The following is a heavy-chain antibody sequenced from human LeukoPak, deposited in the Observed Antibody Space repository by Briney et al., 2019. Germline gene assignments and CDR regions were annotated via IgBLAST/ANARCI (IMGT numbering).Heavy chain of an antibody. CDR2: IIPIFGTA. V-gene: IGHV1-69*13. CDR3: AREPDYYDSSGYYRWFDP. D-gene: IGHD3-22*01. J-gene: IGHJ5*02. Sequence: GASVKVSCKASGGTFSSYAISWVRQAPGQGLEWMGGIIPIFGTANYAQKFQGRVTITADESTSTAYMELSSLRSEDTDVYYCAREPDYYDSSGYYRWFDPWGQGTLVTVSS. CDR1: GGTFSSYA.